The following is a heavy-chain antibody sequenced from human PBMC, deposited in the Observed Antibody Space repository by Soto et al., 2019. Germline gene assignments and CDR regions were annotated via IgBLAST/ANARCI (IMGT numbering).Heavy chain of an antibody. Sequence: QVYLVESGGGVVQPGRSLRLSCAVSGLTVSSYGMHWVRQAPGKGLEWVAVISYDGSKKYYADSVKGRFTISRDNSKNTVYLQMNSLRPEDTAVYYCAKSSTAEYYYYGMDVWGQGTTVTVSS. V-gene: IGHV3-30*18. D-gene: IGHD4-4*01. CDR2: ISYDGSKK. J-gene: IGHJ6*02. CDR1: GLTVSSYG. CDR3: AKSSTAEYYYYGMDV.